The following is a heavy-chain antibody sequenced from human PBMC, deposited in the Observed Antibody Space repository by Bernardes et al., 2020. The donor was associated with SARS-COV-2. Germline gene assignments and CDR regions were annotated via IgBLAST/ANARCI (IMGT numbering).Heavy chain of an antibody. CDR3: ARDEDVVAVAATLRSPFYYYFGMDV. Sequence: GGSLRLSCAASGFMFSSYGMHWVRQAPGKGLEWVAIIWYDGSKKYYGDSVKGRFTISRDNSKNILYLQMNSLRAEDTAVYYCARDEDVVAVAATLRSPFYYYFGMDVWGQGTTVTVSS. V-gene: IGHV3-33*01. CDR2: IWYDGSKK. D-gene: IGHD2-15*01. CDR1: GFMFSSYG. J-gene: IGHJ6*02.